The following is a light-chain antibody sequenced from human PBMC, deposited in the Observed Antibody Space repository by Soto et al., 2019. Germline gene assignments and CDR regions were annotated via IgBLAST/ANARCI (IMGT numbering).Light chain of an antibody. V-gene: IGKV1-33*01. J-gene: IGKJ2*01. CDR2: DAD. CDR3: QQYDDVPYT. Sequence: DIQMTQSPSSLSASVGDRVTITCQASHDISNYLNWYQQKPGKAPKLLIYDADNLEVGVTARFRGSGSGTRFTFTISSLQPEDIATYYCQQYDDVPYTFGQGTKVDIK. CDR1: HDISNY.